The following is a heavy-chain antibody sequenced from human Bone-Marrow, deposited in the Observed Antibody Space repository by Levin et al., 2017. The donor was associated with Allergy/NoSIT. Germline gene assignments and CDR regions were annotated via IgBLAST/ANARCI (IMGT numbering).Heavy chain of an antibody. Sequence: GESLKISCAASGFTFSSYSMNWVRQAPGKGLEWVSSISSSSSYIYYADSVKGRFTISRDNAKNSLYLQMNSLRAEDTAVYYCARGGATYGDYLAGSYYFDYWGQGTLVTVSS. CDR2: ISSSSSYI. D-gene: IGHD4-17*01. V-gene: IGHV3-21*01. J-gene: IGHJ4*02. CDR3: ARGGATYGDYLAGSYYFDY. CDR1: GFTFSSYS.